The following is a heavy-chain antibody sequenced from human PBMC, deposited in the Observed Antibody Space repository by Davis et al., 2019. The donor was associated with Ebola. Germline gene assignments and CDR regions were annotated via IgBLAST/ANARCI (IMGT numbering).Heavy chain of an antibody. J-gene: IGHJ4*02. CDR3: TRENIVLMVYVDY. CDR1: GFTFTTYD. Sequence: GGSLRLSCVASGFTFTTYDFHWVRQAPGKGLEWVGFIRSKAYGGTTEYAASVKGRFTISRDDSKSIAYLQMNSLKTEDTAVYYCTRENIVLMVYVDYWGQGTLVTVSS. V-gene: IGHV3-49*04. D-gene: IGHD2-8*01. CDR2: IRSKAYGGTT.